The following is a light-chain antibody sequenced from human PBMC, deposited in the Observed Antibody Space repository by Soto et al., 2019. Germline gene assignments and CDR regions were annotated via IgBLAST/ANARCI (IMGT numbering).Light chain of an antibody. CDR2: GAS. Sequence: EVVMTQSPATLSVSPGERATLSCRASQSVSSLLAWYQQKPGQAPRLLLYGASTRATGIPDRFSASGSGTAFALTISSLQSGDFAVYYCQQYNNWPRTFGGGTKVEIK. J-gene: IGKJ4*01. V-gene: IGKV3-15*01. CDR1: QSVSSL. CDR3: QQYNNWPRT.